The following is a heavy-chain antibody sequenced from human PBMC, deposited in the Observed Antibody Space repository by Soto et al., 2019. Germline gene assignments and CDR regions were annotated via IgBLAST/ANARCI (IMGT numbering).Heavy chain of an antibody. Sequence: ASVKVSCKASGYTFTGYYMHWVRQAPGQGLEWMGWINPNSGGTNYAQKFQGRVTITRDTSASTAYMELSSLRSEDTAVYYCARVFFYGMDVWGQGTTVTVSS. V-gene: IGHV1-2*02. J-gene: IGHJ6*02. CDR1: GYTFTGYY. CDR2: INPNSGGT. CDR3: ARVFFYGMDV. D-gene: IGHD3-3*01.